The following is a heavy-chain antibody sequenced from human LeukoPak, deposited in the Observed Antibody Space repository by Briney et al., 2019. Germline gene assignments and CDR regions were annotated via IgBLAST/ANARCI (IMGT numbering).Heavy chain of an antibody. CDR1: GGSFSGYY. D-gene: IGHD5-12*01. CDR3: AREARYSGYDSPCYFDY. CDR2: INHSGST. J-gene: IGHJ4*02. Sequence: PSETLSLTCAVYGGSFSGYYWSWIRQPPGKGLEWIGEINHSGSTNYNPSLKSRVTISVDTSKNQFSLKLSSVTAADTAVYYCAREARYSGYDSPCYFDYWGQGTLVTVSS. V-gene: IGHV4-34*01.